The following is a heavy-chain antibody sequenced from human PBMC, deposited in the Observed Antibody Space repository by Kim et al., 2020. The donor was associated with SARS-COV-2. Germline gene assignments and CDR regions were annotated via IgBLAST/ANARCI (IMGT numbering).Heavy chain of an antibody. Sequence: GGSLRLSCAASGFTFSSYAMSWVRQAPGKGLEWVSAISGSGGSTYYADSVKGRFTISRDNSKNTLYLQMNSLRAEDTAVYYCAKDSEGDYGDYGPTYYFAYWGQGALVTVSS. J-gene: IGHJ4*02. D-gene: IGHD4-17*01. CDR2: ISGSGGST. CDR1: GFTFSSYA. CDR3: AKDSEGDYGDYGPTYYFAY. V-gene: IGHV3-23*01.